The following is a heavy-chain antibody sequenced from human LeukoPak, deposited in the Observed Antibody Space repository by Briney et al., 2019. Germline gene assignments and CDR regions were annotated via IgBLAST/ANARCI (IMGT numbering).Heavy chain of an antibody. D-gene: IGHD3-22*01. CDR1: GGSISSSSYY. V-gene: IGHV4-39*07. CDR3: ARGGDDSSGYPLDY. CDR2: IYYSGST. Sequence: SETLSLTCTVSGGSISSSSYYWGWIRQPPGKGLEWIGSIYYSGSTYYNPSLKSRVTISVDTSKNQFSLKLSSVTAADTAVYYCARGGDDSSGYPLDYWGQGTLVTVSS. J-gene: IGHJ4*02.